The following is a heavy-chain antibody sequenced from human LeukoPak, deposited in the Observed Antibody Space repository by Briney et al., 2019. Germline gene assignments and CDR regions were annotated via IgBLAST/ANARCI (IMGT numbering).Heavy chain of an antibody. V-gene: IGHV3-74*03. CDR2: INNDGSTT. CDR3: AKSIATREDY. J-gene: IGHJ4*02. Sequence: GGSLRLSCAASGFTFSNYWMHWVRQAPGKGLMWVSHINNDGSTTTYADSVKGRFTISRDNAKNTLYLQMNSLRAEDTAVYYCAKSIATREDYWGQETLVTVSS. CDR1: GFTFSNYW. D-gene: IGHD6-6*01.